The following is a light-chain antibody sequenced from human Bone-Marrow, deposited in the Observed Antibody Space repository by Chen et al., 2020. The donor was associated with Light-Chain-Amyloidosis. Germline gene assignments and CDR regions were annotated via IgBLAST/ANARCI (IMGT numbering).Light chain of an antibody. V-gene: IGLV1-44*01. CDR3: APWDDRLNGWV. CDR1: RSNVGANG. J-gene: IGLJ3*02. CDR2: DTN. Sequence: QSVLTQPPSASGTPGQRVTISCSGGRSNVGANGVNWYQPLPGAAPKLLIFDTNRRPSRVPYRCSGSKAGTSASLAISELQSEDEAHYYCAPWDDRLNGWVFGGGTRLTVL.